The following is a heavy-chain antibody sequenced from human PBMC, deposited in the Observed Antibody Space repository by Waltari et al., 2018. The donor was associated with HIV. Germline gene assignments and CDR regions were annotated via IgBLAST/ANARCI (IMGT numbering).Heavy chain of an antibody. CDR2: IKSKTDGGTT. CDR1: GFTFSNAC. V-gene: IGHV3-15*01. CDR3: TTGRRFVEWLLDHDAFDI. J-gene: IGHJ3*02. D-gene: IGHD3-3*01. Sequence: EVQLVESGGGLVKPGGSLRLSCAASGFTFSNACMSWVRQAPGKGLGWVGRIKSKTDGGTTDYAAPVKGRFTIARDDSKNKLYLQMNRLKTEDTAVYYCTTGRRFVEWLLDHDAFDIWGQGTMVTVSS.